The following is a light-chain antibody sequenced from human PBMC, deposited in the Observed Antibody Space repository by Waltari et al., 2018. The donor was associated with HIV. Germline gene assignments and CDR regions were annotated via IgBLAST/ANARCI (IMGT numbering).Light chain of an antibody. CDR1: SSNIGAGHD. Sequence: TQPPSVSGAPGQRVTISCTETSSNIGAGHDVHWYQQLPGTAPKLLIFGNDNRPSGVPDRFSGSKSGSSASLAITGLQPEDEGDYYCQSFDNTLRGVFGGGTKLTVL. J-gene: IGLJ3*02. CDR3: QSFDNTLRGV. CDR2: GND. V-gene: IGLV1-40*01.